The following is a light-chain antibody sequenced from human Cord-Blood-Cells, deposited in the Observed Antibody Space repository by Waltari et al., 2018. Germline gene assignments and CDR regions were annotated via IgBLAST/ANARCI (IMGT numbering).Light chain of an antibody. Sequence: QSALTRPASVSGSPGQSITISCTGTSSDVGGYNYVSWYQQHPGTAPKPIIYDVSNRPSGVFNRFSGAKSGNTASLTISGLQAEDEADYYCSSYTSSSTRVFGGGTKLTVL. CDR2: DVS. CDR3: SSYTSSSTRV. J-gene: IGLJ2*01. V-gene: IGLV2-14*01. CDR1: SSDVGGYNY.